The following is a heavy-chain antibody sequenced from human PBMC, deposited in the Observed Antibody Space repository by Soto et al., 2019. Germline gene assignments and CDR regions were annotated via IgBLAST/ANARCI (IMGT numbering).Heavy chain of an antibody. CDR3: AKLGADIVVVEAANYYGMDV. V-gene: IGHV3-30*18. Sequence: QVQLDESGGGVVQPGRSLRLSCAASGFTFRNYGMHWVRQAPGKGLEWVAAISDDGDSKFYVESVKGRFTISRDNSKNTLYLQVNSLRVEDTAVYYCAKLGADIVVVEAANYYGMDVWGQGTTVTVSS. J-gene: IGHJ6*02. CDR1: GFTFRNYG. D-gene: IGHD2-15*01. CDR2: ISDDGDSK.